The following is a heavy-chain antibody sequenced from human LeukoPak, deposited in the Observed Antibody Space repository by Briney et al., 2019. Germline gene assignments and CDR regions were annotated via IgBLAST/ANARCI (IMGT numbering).Heavy chain of an antibody. CDR1: GGFISSYY. V-gene: IGHV4-59*01. J-gene: IGHJ4*02. Sequence: SETLSLTCTVSGGFISSYYWSWIRQPPGKGLEWIGYIYYSGSTNHNPSLKSRVTISIDTSKNQFSLKLSSVTAADTAVYYCARSGPAGSAAGLFDYWGQGTLVTVSS. D-gene: IGHD6-13*01. CDR2: IYYSGST. CDR3: ARSGPAGSAAGLFDY.